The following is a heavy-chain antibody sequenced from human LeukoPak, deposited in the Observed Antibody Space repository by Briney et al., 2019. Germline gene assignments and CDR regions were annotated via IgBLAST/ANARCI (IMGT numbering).Heavy chain of an antibody. D-gene: IGHD5-24*01. CDR1: GFTFSGYW. V-gene: IGHV3-23*01. CDR3: AKGEMATMSY. Sequence: GGSLRLSCAGSGFTFSGYWMHWVRQAPGKGLEWVSVISGSGGTTYYADSVTGRFTISRDNSKNTLYLQLNSLRAEDTAVYYCAKGEMATMSYWGQGTLVTISS. J-gene: IGHJ4*02. CDR2: ISGSGGTT.